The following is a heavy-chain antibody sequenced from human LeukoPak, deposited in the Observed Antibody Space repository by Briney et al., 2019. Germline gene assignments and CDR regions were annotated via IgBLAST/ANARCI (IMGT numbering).Heavy chain of an antibody. Sequence: GGTLRLSCAASGFTFTGYGMNWVRLVPGKGLEWVSSIDGGGGGTYYADSVKGRFTISRDDSKNTLSLQMNSLRAEDTATYYCAKDLQQWLAHDAFDIWGRGTMVTVSS. CDR3: AKDLQQWLAHDAFDI. V-gene: IGHV3-23*01. J-gene: IGHJ3*02. D-gene: IGHD6-19*01. CDR2: IDGGGGGT. CDR1: GFTFTGYG.